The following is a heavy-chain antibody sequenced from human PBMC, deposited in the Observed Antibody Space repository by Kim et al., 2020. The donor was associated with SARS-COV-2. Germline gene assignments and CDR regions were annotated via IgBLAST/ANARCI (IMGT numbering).Heavy chain of an antibody. V-gene: IGHV4-59*13. CDR1: GGSISSYY. D-gene: IGHD5-18*01. CDR2: IYYSGST. J-gene: IGHJ4*02. CDR3: ARSESGYGYKEVQYYFDY. Sequence: SEILSLTCTVSGGSISSYYWSWIRQPPGKGLEWIGYIYYSGSTNYNPSLKSRVTISVDTSKSQFSLKLSSVTAADTAVYYCARSESGYGYKEVQYYFDYWGQGTLVTVSS.